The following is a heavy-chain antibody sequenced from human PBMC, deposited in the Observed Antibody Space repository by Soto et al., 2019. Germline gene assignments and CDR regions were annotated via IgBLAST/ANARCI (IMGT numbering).Heavy chain of an antibody. CDR3: ARDRITMVRGVIPRRSAPDY. CDR1: GGSISSSNW. V-gene: IGHV4-4*02. D-gene: IGHD3-10*01. CDR2: IYHSGST. J-gene: IGHJ4*02. Sequence: QVQLQESGPGLVKPSGTLSLTCAVSGGSISSSNWWSWVRQPPGKGLEWIGEIYHSGSTNYNPSRKQRVTISGDKSKNHFCLKLRSVTAADTAVYYCARDRITMVRGVIPRRSAPDYWGQGTLVTVSS.